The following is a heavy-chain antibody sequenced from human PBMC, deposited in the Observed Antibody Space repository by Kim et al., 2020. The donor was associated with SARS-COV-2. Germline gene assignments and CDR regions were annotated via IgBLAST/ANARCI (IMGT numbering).Heavy chain of an antibody. CDR3: ARDITEGGMDV. CDR1: GGSVSSGSYY. V-gene: IGHV4-61*01. CDR2: IYYSGST. D-gene: IGHD1-20*01. Sequence: SETLSLTCTVSGGSVSSGSYYWSWIRQPPGKGLEWIGYIYYSGSTNYNPSLKSRVTISVDTSKNQFSLKLSSVTAADTAVYYCARDITEGGMDVWGQGTT. J-gene: IGHJ6*02.